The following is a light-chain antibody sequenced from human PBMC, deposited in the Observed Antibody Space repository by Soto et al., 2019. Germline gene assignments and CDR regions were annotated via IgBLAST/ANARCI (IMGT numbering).Light chain of an antibody. J-gene: IGKJ4*01. CDR2: AAS. CDR1: QSVGSN. Sequence: EVVMTQSPATLSVSPGETATLSCRASQSVGSNLAWYQQKPGQAPRLLIYAASTRATGIPARFSGSGSGTEFTLTISSLQSEDFAVYYCQQYNKWPLTFGGGTKVDIK. V-gene: IGKV3-15*01. CDR3: QQYNKWPLT.